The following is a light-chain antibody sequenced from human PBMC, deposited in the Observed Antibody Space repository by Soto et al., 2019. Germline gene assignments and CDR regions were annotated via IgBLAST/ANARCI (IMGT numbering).Light chain of an antibody. CDR1: QDIKTW. CDR3: QQYNSYPFT. CDR2: AAS. J-gene: IGKJ4*01. Sequence: DVQMTQSPSSLSACVGDRVTITCRTSQDIKTWLAWYQQKPEQAPKSLIYAASGLHSGVPSRFSGSGSGTDFTLTISSLQPEDSAIYYCQQYNSYPFTFGGGTKVEIK. V-gene: IGKV1D-16*01.